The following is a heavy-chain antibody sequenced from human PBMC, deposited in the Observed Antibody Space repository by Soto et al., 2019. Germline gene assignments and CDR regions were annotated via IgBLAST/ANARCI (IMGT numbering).Heavy chain of an antibody. CDR1: GYIFIDYY. Sequence: ASVKVSCKASGYIFIDYYIHWVRQAPGQGLEWMGWINPDTGDTNYAQKFQGWVTVTRDTSISTAYMEVSRLKSDYTAVYYCARVPYTSSTYFYYGMDVWGRGTTVTVSS. J-gene: IGHJ6*02. CDR3: ARVPYTSSTYFYYGMDV. CDR2: INPDTGDT. V-gene: IGHV1-2*04. D-gene: IGHD6-6*01.